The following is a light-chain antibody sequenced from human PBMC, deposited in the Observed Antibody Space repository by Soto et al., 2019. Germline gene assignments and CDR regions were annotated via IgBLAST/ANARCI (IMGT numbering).Light chain of an antibody. CDR2: ANN. V-gene: IGLV1-40*01. J-gene: IGLJ1*01. CDR3: QSYDSSRSPLYG. CDR1: SSNIGAGYD. Sequence: QSALTQPPSVSGAPGQRVSISCTGSSSNIGAGYDVHWYQHLPGTAPKLLIYANNNRPSGVPDRFSGSKSGTSASLAITGLQAEDEADYYCQSYDSSRSPLYGFGTGTKV.